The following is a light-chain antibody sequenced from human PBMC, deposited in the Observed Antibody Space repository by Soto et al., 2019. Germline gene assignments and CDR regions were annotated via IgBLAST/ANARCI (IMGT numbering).Light chain of an antibody. V-gene: IGKV3-15*01. Sequence: EIVMTQSPVTLSLSPGDTATLSCRASQSITSNLAWYQQKPGHPPRLVIYGASTRATGIPARFSGSGSGTEFTLTISNLQSEDFAVYYCKQNSSWVTFGGGTQLEIE. J-gene: IGKJ4*01. CDR1: QSITSN. CDR3: KQNSSWVT. CDR2: GAS.